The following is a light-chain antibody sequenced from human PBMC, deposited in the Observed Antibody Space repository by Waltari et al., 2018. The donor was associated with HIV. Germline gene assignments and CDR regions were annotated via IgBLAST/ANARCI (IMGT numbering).Light chain of an antibody. CDR2: EVS. CDR3: CSYVGSITLV. CDR1: SSDFGSYNL. V-gene: IGLV2-23*02. Sequence: SALTQPASVSGSPAQSLTIYSTGTSSDFGSYNLVPWYQQHPGKAPKLMIYEVSKRPSGVSNRFSGSKSGNTASLTISGLQAEDEADYYCCSYVGSITLVFGGGTKLTVL. J-gene: IGLJ3*02.